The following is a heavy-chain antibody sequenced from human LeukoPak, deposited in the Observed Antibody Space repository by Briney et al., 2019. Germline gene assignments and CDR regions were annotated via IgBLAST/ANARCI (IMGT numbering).Heavy chain of an antibody. V-gene: IGHV3-7*03. CDR3: ARGGGLGV. CDR1: GFTFSSYW. J-gene: IGHJ6*02. CDR2: INHNGNVN. Sequence: PGGSLRLSCAASGFTFSSYWMNWARQAPAKGLEWVASINHNGNVNYYVDSVKGRFTISRDNAKNSLYLQMSNLRAEDTAVYFCARGGGLGVWGQGATVTVSS. D-gene: IGHD3-16*01.